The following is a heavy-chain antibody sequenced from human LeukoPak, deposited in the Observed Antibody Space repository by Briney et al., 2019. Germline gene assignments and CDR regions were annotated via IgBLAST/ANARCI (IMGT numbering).Heavy chain of an antibody. D-gene: IGHD1-14*01. J-gene: IGHJ4*02. Sequence: GGSLRLSCAASGFTFDDYGMSWVRQAPGKGQEWVSGINWNGGSTGYADSVKGRFTISRDNAKNSLYLQMNSLRAEDTALYYCANLPAGDSTPSDYWGQGTLVTVSS. CDR3: ANLPAGDSTPSDY. V-gene: IGHV3-20*04. CDR2: INWNGGST. CDR1: GFTFDDYG.